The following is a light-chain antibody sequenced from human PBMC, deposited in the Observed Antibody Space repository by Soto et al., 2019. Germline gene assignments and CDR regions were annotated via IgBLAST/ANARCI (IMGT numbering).Light chain of an antibody. CDR2: AAS. CDR1: QSVTNNF. J-gene: IGKJ1*01. Sequence: VLTQSPGTVSLSPGERATLSCRASQSVTNNFLAWYQQKPGQAPRLLLYAASSRATGIPDRFSGSGSGTKFTISISKVEPEDFAVYYCQQYGSTITWTFGQGTRVEFK. CDR3: QQYGSTITWT. V-gene: IGKV3-20*01.